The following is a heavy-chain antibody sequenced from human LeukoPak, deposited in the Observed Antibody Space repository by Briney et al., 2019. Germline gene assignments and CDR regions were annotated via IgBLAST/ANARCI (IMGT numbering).Heavy chain of an antibody. CDR1: GGTFSIYA. CDR3: ARVSSGWHGYLDY. Sequence: GASVNVSCKASGGTFSIYAISWVRQAPGQGLEWMGGIIPIFGTANYAQKFQGRVTITADESTSTAYMDLSSLRSEDTAVYYCARVSSGWHGYLDYWGQGTPVTVSS. J-gene: IGHJ4*02. D-gene: IGHD6-25*01. V-gene: IGHV1-69*13. CDR2: IIPIFGTA.